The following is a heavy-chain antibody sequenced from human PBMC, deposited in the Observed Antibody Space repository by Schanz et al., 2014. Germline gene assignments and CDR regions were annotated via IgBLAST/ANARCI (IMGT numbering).Heavy chain of an antibody. CDR2: SLPTFGTG. J-gene: IGHJ5*02. D-gene: IGHD3-16*02. CDR1: GGTFSSYV. CDR3: TRCLARGYVCGSYPQCLAP. Sequence: LVQSGAEVKKPGSSLKVSCKASGGTFSSYVITCVRQSPGQGLGWMGGSLPTFGTGNYAEKIQGNVSRTDDASAITACMELRSLTSEETAVYYCTRCLARGYVCGSYPQCLAPCGQGTLVTVSS. V-gene: IGHV1-69*01.